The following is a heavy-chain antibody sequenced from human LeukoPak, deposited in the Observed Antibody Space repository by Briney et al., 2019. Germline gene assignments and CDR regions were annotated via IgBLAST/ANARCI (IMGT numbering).Heavy chain of an antibody. Sequence: SETLSLTCTVSGGSISSGSYYWSWIRQPAGKGLEWIGRIYTSGSTNCNPSLKSRVTISVDTSKNQFSLKLSSVTAADTAVYYCARTLGSGQLGWFDPWGQGTLVTVSS. CDR3: ARTLGSGQLGWFDP. CDR1: GGSISSGSYY. J-gene: IGHJ5*02. V-gene: IGHV4-61*02. D-gene: IGHD2-15*01. CDR2: IYTSGST.